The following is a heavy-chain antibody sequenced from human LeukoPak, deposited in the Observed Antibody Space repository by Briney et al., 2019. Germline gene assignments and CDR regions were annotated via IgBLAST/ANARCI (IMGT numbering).Heavy chain of an antibody. CDR3: ARETLDTEHFDY. D-gene: IGHD5-18*01. CDR1: GGSISSYY. V-gene: IGHV4-59*12. CDR2: IYYSGST. J-gene: IGHJ4*02. Sequence: SETLSLTCTVSGGSISSYYWSWIRQPPGKGLEWIGYIYYSGSTNYNPSLKSRVTMSVDTSKNQFSLKLSSVTAADTAVYYCARETLDTEHFDYWGQGTLVTVSS.